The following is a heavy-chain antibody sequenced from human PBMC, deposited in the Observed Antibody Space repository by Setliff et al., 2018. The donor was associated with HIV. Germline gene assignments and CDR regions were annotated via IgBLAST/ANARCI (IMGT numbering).Heavy chain of an antibody. V-gene: IGHV3-53*01. CDR2: IDSGDGT. Sequence: HPGGSLRLSCAASGFNIIINYVTWVRQAPGKGLEWVSLIDSGDGTYYSDSVKGRFTISRDNSKNTVYLQMNTLRAEDTAVYYCAASFYYDSRHMDVWGKGTTVTVSS. D-gene: IGHD3-22*01. CDR3: AASFYYDSRHMDV. CDR1: GFNIIINY. J-gene: IGHJ6*03.